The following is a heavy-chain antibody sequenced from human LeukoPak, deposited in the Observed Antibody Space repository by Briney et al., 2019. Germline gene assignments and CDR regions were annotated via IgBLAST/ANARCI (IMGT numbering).Heavy chain of an antibody. Sequence: PGGSLRLSCAASGSTFSSYSMNWVRQAPGKGLEWVSSISSSSDHIAYADSVKGRFTISSDSAKNALYLQVNSLRAEDTAVYYCARGVVPAAFDYWGQGTLVTVSS. D-gene: IGHD2-2*01. J-gene: IGHJ4*02. CDR3: ARGVVPAAFDY. CDR1: GSTFSSYS. V-gene: IGHV3-21*01. CDR2: ISSSSDHI.